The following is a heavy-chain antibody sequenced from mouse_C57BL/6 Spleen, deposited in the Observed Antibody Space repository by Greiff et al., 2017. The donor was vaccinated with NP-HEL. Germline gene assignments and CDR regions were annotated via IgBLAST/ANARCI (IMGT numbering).Heavy chain of an antibody. CDR1: GYTFTNYW. CDR3: ARSRYYGSSYEYFDY. J-gene: IGHJ2*01. V-gene: IGHV1-63*01. Sequence: SGAELVRPGTSVKMSCKASGYTFTNYWIGWAKQRPGHGLEWIGDIYPGGGYTNYNEKFKGKATLTADKSSSTAYMQFSSLTSEDSAIYYCARSRYYGSSYEYFDYWGQGTTLTVSS. CDR2: IYPGGGYT. D-gene: IGHD1-1*01.